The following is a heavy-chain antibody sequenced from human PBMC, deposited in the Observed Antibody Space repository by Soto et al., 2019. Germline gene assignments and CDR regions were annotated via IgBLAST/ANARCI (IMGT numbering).Heavy chain of an antibody. Sequence: QVQLQESGPGLVKPSQTLSLTCTVSGGSISSGDYYWSWIRQPPGKGLEWIGYIYYSGSTYYNPSLKSRVTISVDTSKNQFSLKLSSVTAADTAVYYCARVSPLGRLLWQGYFDYWGQGTLVTVSS. CDR3: ARVSPLGRLLWQGYFDY. J-gene: IGHJ4*02. V-gene: IGHV4-30-4*01. CDR1: GGSISSGDYY. D-gene: IGHD3-10*01. CDR2: IYYSGST.